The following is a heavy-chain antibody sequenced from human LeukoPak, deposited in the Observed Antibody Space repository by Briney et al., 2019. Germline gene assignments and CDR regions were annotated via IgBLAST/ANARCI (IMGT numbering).Heavy chain of an antibody. Sequence: PSETLSLTCTVSGYSISSGYYWGWIRQPPGKGLEWIGSIYHSGSTYYNPSLKSRVTISVDTSKNQFSLKLSSVTAADTAVYYCARSSANYYMDVWGKGTTVTVSS. CDR1: GYSISSGYY. V-gene: IGHV4-38-2*02. D-gene: IGHD6-19*01. CDR3: ARSSANYYMDV. J-gene: IGHJ6*03. CDR2: IYHSGST.